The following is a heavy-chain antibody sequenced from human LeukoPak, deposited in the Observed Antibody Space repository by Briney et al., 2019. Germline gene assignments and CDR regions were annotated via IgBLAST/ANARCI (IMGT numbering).Heavy chain of an antibody. D-gene: IGHD3-10*01. CDR1: GYTFTSYD. CDR3: ARGARYYYGSGSSYNWFDP. CDR2: MNPNSGNT. V-gene: IGHV1-8*01. J-gene: IGHJ5*02. Sequence: GASVKVSCKASGYTFTSYDINWVRQATGQGLEWMGWMNPNSGNTGYAQKFQGRVTMTRNTSISTAYMELSSLRSEDTAVYYCARGARYYYGSGSSYNWFDPWGQGTLVTVSS.